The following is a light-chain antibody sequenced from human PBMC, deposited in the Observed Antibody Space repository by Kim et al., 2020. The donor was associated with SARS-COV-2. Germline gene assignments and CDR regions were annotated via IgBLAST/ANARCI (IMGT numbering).Light chain of an antibody. J-gene: IGLJ3*02. Sequence: QSALTQPASVSGSPGQSITISCTGATSDVGGSNYVSWYQHHPGKAPKLMIYDVSRRPSGVSDRFSGSKSGNTASLSIPGLQAEDEADYYCSSYTSSRTWVFGGGTKLTVL. CDR2: DVS. CDR1: TSDVGGSNY. CDR3: SSYTSSRTWV. V-gene: IGLV2-14*03.